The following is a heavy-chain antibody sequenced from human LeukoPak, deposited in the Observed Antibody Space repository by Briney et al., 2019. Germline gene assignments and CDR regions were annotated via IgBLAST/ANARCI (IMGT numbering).Heavy chain of an antibody. CDR2: ISQSGNT. V-gene: IGHV4-38-2*02. CDR3: ARLNSLGYSSGWYPDY. J-gene: IGHJ4*02. D-gene: IGHD6-19*01. Sequence: SETLSLTCTVSGYSISSGYDWGWMRQAPGKGLEWLGSISQSGNTYNNPSLKSRVTISVDTSKNQFSLKLSSVTAADTAVYYCARLNSLGYSSGWYPDYWGQGTLVTVSS. CDR1: GYSISSGYD.